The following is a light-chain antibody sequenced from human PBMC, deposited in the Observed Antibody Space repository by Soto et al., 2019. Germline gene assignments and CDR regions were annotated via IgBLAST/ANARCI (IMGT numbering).Light chain of an antibody. CDR2: AAS. V-gene: IGKV1-39*01. CDR3: QQSFSTPSIT. Sequence: DIQMTQSPSTLSGSVGDRVTITCRASQTISSWLAWYQQKPGKAPKLLIYAASSLQGGVPSRFSGSGSGTDFTLTISSLQPEDFATYYCQQSFSTPSITFGQGTRLEIK. J-gene: IGKJ5*01. CDR1: QTISSW.